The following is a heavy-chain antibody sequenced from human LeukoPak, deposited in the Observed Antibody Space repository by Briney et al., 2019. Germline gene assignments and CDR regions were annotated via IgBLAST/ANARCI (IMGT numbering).Heavy chain of an antibody. CDR2: IYYNGIT. J-gene: IGHJ4*02. CDR3: AGQPTVKRGAVASNFDY. D-gene: IGHD6-19*01. Sequence: SETLSLTCSVSGGLITSTIHYWAWIRQPPGQGLEWIAGIYYNGITYYNASLESRVTMSVDTSRNQFSLRLSSVSAADTSVYYCAGQPTVKRGAVASNFDYWGQGTLVTVSS. CDR1: GGLITSTIHY. V-gene: IGHV4-39*01.